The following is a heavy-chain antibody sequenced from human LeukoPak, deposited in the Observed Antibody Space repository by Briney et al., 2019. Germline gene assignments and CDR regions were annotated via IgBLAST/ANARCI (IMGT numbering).Heavy chain of an antibody. CDR3: ARAVYEDAFDI. J-gene: IGHJ3*02. CDR1: GFTFSSYS. CDR2: ISSSSSYI. D-gene: IGHD2-8*01. Sequence: GGSLRLSCAASGFTFSSYSMNWVRQAPGKGLEWVSSISSSSSYIYYADSVKGRFTISRDNAKNSLYLQMNSLRAEDTAVYHCARAVYEDAFDIWGQGTMVTASS. V-gene: IGHV3-21*01.